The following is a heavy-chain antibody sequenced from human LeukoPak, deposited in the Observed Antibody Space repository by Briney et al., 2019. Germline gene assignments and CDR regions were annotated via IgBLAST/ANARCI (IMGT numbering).Heavy chain of an antibody. V-gene: IGHV3-7*01. Sequence: GGSLRLSCAASGFTFSSYWMSWVRQAPGKGLEWVASIKQDGSEKYYVDSVKGRFTISRDNAKNSLYLQMNSLRAEDTAVYYCARDLPNDFWSGYYTPIGYWGQGTLVTVSS. CDR1: GFTFSSYW. J-gene: IGHJ4*02. CDR2: IKQDGSEK. D-gene: IGHD3-3*01. CDR3: ARDLPNDFWSGYYTPIGY.